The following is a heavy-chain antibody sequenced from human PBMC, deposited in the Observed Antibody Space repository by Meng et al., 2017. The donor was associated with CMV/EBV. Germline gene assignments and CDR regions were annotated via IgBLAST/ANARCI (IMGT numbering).Heavy chain of an antibody. J-gene: IGHJ6*02. Sequence: SLMISCAASGFTVSNNYMSWVRQAPGKGLEWVSVIYSGGSTYHADSVKGRFTISRDNSKNTLYLQMNSLRAEDKAGHYCARCGKDIAMELEGTLHYYYYGMDVWGQGTTVTVSS. CDR1: GFTVSNNY. CDR2: IYSGGST. D-gene: IGHD5-18*01. V-gene: IGHV3-53*01. CDR3: ARCGKDIAMELEGTLHYYYYGMDV.